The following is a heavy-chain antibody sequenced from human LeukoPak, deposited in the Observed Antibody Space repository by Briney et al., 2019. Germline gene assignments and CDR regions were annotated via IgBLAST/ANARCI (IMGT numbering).Heavy chain of an antibody. J-gene: IGHJ4*02. D-gene: IGHD3-22*01. V-gene: IGHV5-51*01. CDR2: IYPGDSDT. CDR3: ARRKFDSSGSAFFDY. CDR1: GYSFTAYW. Sequence: GESLKISCKASGYSFTAYWIGWVRQMPGKGLEWMGIIYPGDSDTRYSPSFQGRVSLSADKSASTAYLQWSSLKASDTAIYYCARRKFDSSGSAFFDYWGRGTLVTVSS.